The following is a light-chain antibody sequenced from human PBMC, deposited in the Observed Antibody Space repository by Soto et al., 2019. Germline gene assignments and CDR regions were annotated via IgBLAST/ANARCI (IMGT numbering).Light chain of an antibody. Sequence: QSALTQPPSVSGSPGQSVTISCTGTSSDVGSYNRVSWYQQPPGTAPKLMIYEVSTRPSGVPDRFSGSKSGNTASLTISGLQAEDEAYYYCSSYTSSSPLVFGGGTKVTVL. J-gene: IGLJ2*01. V-gene: IGLV2-18*02. CDR2: EVS. CDR1: SSDVGSYNR. CDR3: SSYTSSSPLV.